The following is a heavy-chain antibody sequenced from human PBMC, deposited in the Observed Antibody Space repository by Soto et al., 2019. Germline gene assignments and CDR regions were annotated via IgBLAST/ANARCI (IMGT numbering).Heavy chain of an antibody. D-gene: IGHD3-3*01. CDR2: ISVYNGNT. Sequence: QVQLVQSGAEVKKPGASVKVSGKASGYTFPNYGISWVRQAPGQGLEGMGWISVYNGNTNHAQKVKGRATMTTDTSTSTAYSERSSLRADDTSVYDCARAYDYCSGYSYHYHGMDVWGQGTTVTVSS. CDR1: GYTFPNYG. CDR3: ARAYDYCSGYSYHYHGMDV. J-gene: IGHJ6*02. V-gene: IGHV1-18*01.